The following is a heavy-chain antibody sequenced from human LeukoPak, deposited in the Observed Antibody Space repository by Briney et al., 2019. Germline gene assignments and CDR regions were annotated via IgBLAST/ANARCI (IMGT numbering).Heavy chain of an antibody. Sequence: ASVKLSCKASGYTFTGYYMHWVRQAPGQGFEWMGRINPNSGGTNYAQKFQSRVAMTRDTSISTAYMALRRLRSDDTAVYYCARGSGYCTSTSCLPPRLDYWGQGTLVTVSS. J-gene: IGHJ4*02. V-gene: IGHV1-2*06. CDR2: INPNSGGT. D-gene: IGHD2-2*01. CDR1: GYTFTGYY. CDR3: ARGSGYCTSTSCLPPRLDY.